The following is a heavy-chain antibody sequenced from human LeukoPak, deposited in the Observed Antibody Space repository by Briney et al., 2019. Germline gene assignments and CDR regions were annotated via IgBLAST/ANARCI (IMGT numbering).Heavy chain of an antibody. J-gene: IGHJ6*03. D-gene: IGHD4-17*01. Sequence: SATLSLTCAVYGGSFSGYYWSWIRQPPGKGQEWIGEINHSGSTNYNPSLKSRVTISVDASKNQFSLKLSSVTAADTAVYYCARASSGVTTIFGSLGYYYYYYMDVWGKGTTVTISS. CDR1: GGSFSGYY. V-gene: IGHV4-34*01. CDR2: INHSGST. CDR3: ARASSGVTTIFGSLGYYYYYYMDV.